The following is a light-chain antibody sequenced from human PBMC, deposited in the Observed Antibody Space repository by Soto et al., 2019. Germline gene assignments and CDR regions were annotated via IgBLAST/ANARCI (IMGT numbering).Light chain of an antibody. V-gene: IGLV2-11*01. CDR2: DVS. CDR1: SSDVGGYNY. Sequence: QSVLTQPRSVSGSPGQSVTISCNGTSSDVGGYNYVSWYQQHPGKAPKLMIYDVSKRPSGVPDRFSGSKSGNTASLTISGLQAEDEADYYCCSYAGSYKGYVFGTGTKVTVL. J-gene: IGLJ1*01. CDR3: CSYAGSYKGYV.